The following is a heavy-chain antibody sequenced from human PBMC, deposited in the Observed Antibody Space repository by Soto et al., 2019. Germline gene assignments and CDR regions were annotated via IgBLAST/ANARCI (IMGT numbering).Heavy chain of an antibody. D-gene: IGHD2-2*01. CDR3: ARVVPAAMQHYYYYGMDV. J-gene: IGHJ6*02. CDR2: INAGNGNT. V-gene: IGHV1-3*01. CDR1: GYTFTSYA. Sequence: QVQLVQSGAEVKKPGASVKVSCKASGYTFTSYAMHWVRQAPGQRLEWMGWINAGNGNTKYSQKFQGRVTITRDTSASPAYMELSSLRSEDTAVYYCARVVPAAMQHYYYYGMDVWGQGTTVTVSS.